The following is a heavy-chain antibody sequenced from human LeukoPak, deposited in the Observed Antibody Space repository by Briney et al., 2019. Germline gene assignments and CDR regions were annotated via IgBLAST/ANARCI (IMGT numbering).Heavy chain of an antibody. CDR2: IWYDGSNK. J-gene: IGHJ4*02. D-gene: IGHD2-2*01. Sequence: GGSLRLSCAASAFTFSSYGMHWVRQAPGKGLEWVAVIWYDGSNKYYADSVKGRFTISRDNSKNTLYLQMNSLRAEDTAVYYCARDRSREYQLLLRNALFDYWGQGTLVTVSS. CDR3: ARDRSREYQLLLRNALFDY. V-gene: IGHV3-33*01. CDR1: AFTFSSYG.